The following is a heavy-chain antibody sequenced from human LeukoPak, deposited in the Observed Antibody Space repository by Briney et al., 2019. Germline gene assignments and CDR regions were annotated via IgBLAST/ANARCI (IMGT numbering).Heavy chain of an antibody. V-gene: IGHV4-61*03. J-gene: IGHJ5*02. CDR3: ARVGHLTNNWFDP. D-gene: IGHD4-11*01. CDR1: GGSVSSGGYH. CDR2: IYHSGSA. Sequence: PSETLSLTCSVSGGSVSSGGYHWSWIRQPPGKGLEWIGYIYHSGSANYNPSLKSRVTISVDTSKNHFSLNLSPVTAADTAVYYCARVGHLTNNWFDPWGQGSLVSVSS.